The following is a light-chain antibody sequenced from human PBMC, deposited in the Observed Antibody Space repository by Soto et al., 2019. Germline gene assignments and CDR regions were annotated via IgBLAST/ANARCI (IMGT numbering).Light chain of an antibody. CDR2: ANS. Sequence: QAVVTQPPSVSGAPGQRVTISCTGSSSNIGAGYDVHWYQQLPGTAPKLLIYANSNRPSGVPDRFSGSKSDTSASLAITGLQAEDEADYYCQSYDISLSAVVFGGGTKVTVL. CDR1: SSNIGAGYD. J-gene: IGLJ3*02. V-gene: IGLV1-40*01. CDR3: QSYDISLSAVV.